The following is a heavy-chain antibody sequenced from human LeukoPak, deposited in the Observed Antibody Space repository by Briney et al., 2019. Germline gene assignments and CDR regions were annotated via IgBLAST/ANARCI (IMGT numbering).Heavy chain of an antibody. D-gene: IGHD6-13*01. CDR1: GDSFSSNSAA. J-gene: IGHJ4*02. CDR2: TKYRSKWYN. V-gene: IGHV6-1*01. Sequence: SQTLSLTCAISGDSFSSNSAAWNWLRQSPSRGLEWLGRTKYRSKWYNDYAVSVKSRITINPDTSKNQFSLHLNSVTPEDTAVYYCARADRSSWYIDYWGQGTLVTVSS. CDR3: ARADRSSWYIDY.